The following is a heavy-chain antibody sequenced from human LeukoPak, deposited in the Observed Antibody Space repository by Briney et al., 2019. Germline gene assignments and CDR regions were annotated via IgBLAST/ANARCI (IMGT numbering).Heavy chain of an antibody. V-gene: IGHV3-30-3*01. Sequence: GRSLRLSCAASGFTFSSYAMHWVRQAPGKGLEWVAVISYDGSNKYYADSVKGRFTISRDNSKNTLYLQMNSLRAEDTAVYYCAKDRRRYYGSGSYYASDYWGQGTLVTVSS. CDR1: GFTFSSYA. J-gene: IGHJ4*02. CDR2: ISYDGSNK. CDR3: AKDRRRYYGSGSYYASDY. D-gene: IGHD3-10*01.